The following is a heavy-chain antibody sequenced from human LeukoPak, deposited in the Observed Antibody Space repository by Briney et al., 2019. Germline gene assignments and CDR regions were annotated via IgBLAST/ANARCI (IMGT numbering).Heavy chain of an antibody. CDR2: INTNGRSA. V-gene: IGHV3-74*01. Sequence: GGSLRLSCAASGFTFSTYSMHWLRQAPGKAPVWVSRINTNGRSAVYADSVKGRFTISRDNAKNTLYLQMNSLRVEDTAVYYCASVETTSDYWGQGTLVTVSS. CDR1: GFTFSTYS. J-gene: IGHJ4*02. CDR3: ASVETTSDY. D-gene: IGHD4-17*01.